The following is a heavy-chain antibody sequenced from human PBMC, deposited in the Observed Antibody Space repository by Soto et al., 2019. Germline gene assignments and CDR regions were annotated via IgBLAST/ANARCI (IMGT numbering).Heavy chain of an antibody. J-gene: IGHJ4*02. V-gene: IGHV4-39*01. CDR2: LYYTGTT. CDR3: ARAPTSSGWTFDY. D-gene: IGHD6-19*01. CDR1: GGSINISTSY. Sequence: QLQLQESGPGLVKPSGTLSLTCTVSGGSINISTSYWGWVRQPPGKGLEWIASLYYTGTTYYNPSLMSRVTISGDTSKNQFSLRVNSVTAADTAVYYCARAPTSSGWTFDYWGQGTLVTVSS.